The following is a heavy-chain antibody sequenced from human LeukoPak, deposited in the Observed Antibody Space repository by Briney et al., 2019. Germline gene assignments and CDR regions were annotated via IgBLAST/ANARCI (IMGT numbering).Heavy chain of an antibody. V-gene: IGHV1-69*13. Sequence: SVKVSCEASGGTFSSYAISWVRQAPGQGLEWMGGIIPIFGTANYAQKFQGRVTITADESTSTAYMELSSLRSEDTAVYYCARGVLGGDSRYYFDYWGQGTLVTVSS. CDR3: ARGVLGGDSRYYFDY. CDR1: GGTFSSYA. J-gene: IGHJ4*02. CDR2: IIPIFGTA. D-gene: IGHD2-21*02.